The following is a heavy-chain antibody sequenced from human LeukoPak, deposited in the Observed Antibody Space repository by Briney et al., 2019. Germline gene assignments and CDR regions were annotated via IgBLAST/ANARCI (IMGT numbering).Heavy chain of an antibody. CDR3: ARTMVRGDAFDI. CDR1: GGSISSYY. D-gene: IGHD3-10*01. J-gene: IGHJ3*02. CDR2: IYYSGST. V-gene: IGHV4-59*01. Sequence: KPSETLSLTCTVSGGSISSYYWSWIRQPPGKGLEWIGYIYYSGSTNYNPSLKSRVTIPVATSKNPFSLKLSSVTAADTAVYYCARTMVRGDAFDIWGQGTMVTVSS.